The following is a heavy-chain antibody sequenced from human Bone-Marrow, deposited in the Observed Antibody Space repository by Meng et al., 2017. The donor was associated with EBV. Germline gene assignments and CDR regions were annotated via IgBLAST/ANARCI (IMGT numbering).Heavy chain of an antibody. D-gene: IGHD6-6*01. CDR1: GASVSGGTFH. V-gene: IGHV4-61*01. J-gene: IGHJ4*02. Sequence: QVQLQESGPGLVKPSGTLPLTCTVSGASVSGGTFHWSWIRHPPGKELEWIGYIYDGGTTIYNPSLKSRVTIFLDTSRNQFSLGLRSVTTADTAVYYCAKSSSSTPGVVDSWGQGTLVTVSS. CDR3: AKSSSSTPGVVDS. CDR2: IYDGGTT.